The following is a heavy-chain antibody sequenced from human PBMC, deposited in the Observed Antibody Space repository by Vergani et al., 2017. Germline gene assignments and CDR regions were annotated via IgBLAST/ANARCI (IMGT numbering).Heavy chain of an antibody. V-gene: IGHV5-51*01. Sequence: EVQLVPSGAEVKTPGESLKISCKGSGYSFTSYWIGWVRQMPGKGLEWMGIIYPGDSDTRYSPSFQGQVTISADKSISTAYLQWSSLKASDTAMYYCARPYDSSKPYFQHWGQGTLVTVSS. CDR2: IYPGDSDT. CDR3: ARPYDSSKPYFQH. D-gene: IGHD3-22*01. J-gene: IGHJ1*01. CDR1: GYSFTSYW.